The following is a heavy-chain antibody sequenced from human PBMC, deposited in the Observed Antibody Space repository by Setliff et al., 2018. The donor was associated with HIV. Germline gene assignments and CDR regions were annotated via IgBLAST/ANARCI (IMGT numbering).Heavy chain of an antibody. CDR3: AKDRGSGYYSPSDY. J-gene: IGHJ4*02. V-gene: IGHV3-53*01. D-gene: IGHD3-22*01. CDR2: ITAGGTT. CDR1: GFRVTDTY. Sequence: PGGSLRLSCEASGFRVTDTYMAWVRQAPGKGLEWVTLITAGGTTYYADSAKGRFTISRDNSKSTLYLQMNSLRAEDTAVYYCAKDRGSGYYSPSDYWGQGTLVTVSS.